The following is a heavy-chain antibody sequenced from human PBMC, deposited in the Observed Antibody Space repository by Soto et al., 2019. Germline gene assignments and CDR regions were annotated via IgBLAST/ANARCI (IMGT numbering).Heavy chain of an antibody. Sequence: QVPLVQSGAEVKKPGASVTVSCKTSGYTFSTIGITWVRQAPGQGLEWMGWISPHKGDTYYAQRLQGRVTMTTDTSTGTAYMEVRGVRSDGTAVYFCARDWDRSGSYYTNYWGQGTLVTVAS. J-gene: IGHJ4*02. CDR3: ARDWDRSGSYYTNY. D-gene: IGHD3-10*01. CDR2: ISPHKGDT. CDR1: GYTFSTIG. V-gene: IGHV1-18*01.